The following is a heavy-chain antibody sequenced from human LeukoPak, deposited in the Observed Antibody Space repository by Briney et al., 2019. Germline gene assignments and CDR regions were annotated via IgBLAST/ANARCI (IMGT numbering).Heavy chain of an antibody. CDR1: GGILNSYG. V-gene: IGHV1-69*05. CDR2: IIYRVGTP. Sequence: SVKVSRKASGGILNSYGISWVRQAPGQGLEWMGRIIYRVGTPTYAQRFEGRISITTDESTGTDYMELRSLRSEDTALYYCARDGLYYDDSSGYEFQHWGQGSLVIVSS. D-gene: IGHD3-22*01. J-gene: IGHJ1*01. CDR3: ARDGLYYDDSSGYEFQH.